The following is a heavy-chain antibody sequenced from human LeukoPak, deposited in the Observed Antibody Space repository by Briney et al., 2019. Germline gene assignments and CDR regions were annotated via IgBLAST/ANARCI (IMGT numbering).Heavy chain of an antibody. D-gene: IGHD1-26*01. CDR2: ISSSGSTI. Sequence: GGSLRLSCAASGFTFSSYEMNWVRQAPGKGLEWVSYISSSGSTIYYADSVKGRFTISRDNAKNSLYLQMNSLRVEDTAVYYCAQSGSYYYGAFDIWGQGTMVTVSS. V-gene: IGHV3-48*03. J-gene: IGHJ3*02. CDR3: AQSGSYYYGAFDI. CDR1: GFTFSSYE.